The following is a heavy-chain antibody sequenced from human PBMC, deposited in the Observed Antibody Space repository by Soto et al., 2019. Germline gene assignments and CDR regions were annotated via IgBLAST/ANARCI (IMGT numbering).Heavy chain of an antibody. CDR1: GFTFGDYA. V-gene: IGHV3-49*04. CDR3: TRVSESRGWYSPDY. J-gene: IGHJ4*02. CDR2: IRSKAYGGTT. Sequence: GGSLRLSCTASGFTFGDYAMSWVRQAPGKGLEWVGFIRSKAYGGTTEYVASVKGRFTISRDDSKSIAYLQMNSLKTEDTAVYYCTRVSESRGWYSPDYWGQGTLVTVSS. D-gene: IGHD6-19*01.